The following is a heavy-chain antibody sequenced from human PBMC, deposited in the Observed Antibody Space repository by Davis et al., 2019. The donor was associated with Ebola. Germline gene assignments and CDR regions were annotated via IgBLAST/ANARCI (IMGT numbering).Heavy chain of an antibody. Sequence: GESLKISCAASGFIVSSYYMSWLRQAPGKGLEWVSVIYSGGSTYYADPVKGRFTISRANSKNTLYLQMNSLRAEDTAVYYCARGIVATISDYWGQGTLVTVSS. V-gene: IGHV3-53*01. J-gene: IGHJ4*02. D-gene: IGHD5-12*01. CDR3: ARGIVATISDY. CDR2: IYSGGST. CDR1: GFIVSSYY.